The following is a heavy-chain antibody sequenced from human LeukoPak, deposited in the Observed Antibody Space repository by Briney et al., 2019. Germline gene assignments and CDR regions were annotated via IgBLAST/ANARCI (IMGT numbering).Heavy chain of an antibody. CDR2: ISGSGGST. V-gene: IGHV3-23*01. J-gene: IGHJ6*03. Sequence: GGSLRLSCAVSGFTFSSYAMSWVRQAPGKGLEWVSAISGSGGSTYYADSVKGRFTISRDNSKNSLYLQMNSLRAEDTAVYYCARDPYSGGYGNYYYYYMDVWGKGTTVTISS. CDR1: GFTFSSYA. D-gene: IGHD1-26*01. CDR3: ARDPYSGGYGNYYYYYMDV.